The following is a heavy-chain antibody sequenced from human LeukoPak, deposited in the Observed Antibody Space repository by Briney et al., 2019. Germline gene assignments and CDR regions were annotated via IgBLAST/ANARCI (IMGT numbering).Heavy chain of an antibody. J-gene: IGHJ4*02. V-gene: IGHV3-23*01. D-gene: IGHD3-22*01. Sequence: GGSLRLSCAASGFTFSSYAMSWVRQAPGKGLEWVSAISGSGGSTYYADSAKGRFTISRDNSKNTLYLQMNSLRAEDTAVYYCAKDRHYYDSSGQFDYWGQGTLVTVSS. CDR1: GFTFSSYA. CDR3: AKDRHYYDSSGQFDY. CDR2: ISGSGGST.